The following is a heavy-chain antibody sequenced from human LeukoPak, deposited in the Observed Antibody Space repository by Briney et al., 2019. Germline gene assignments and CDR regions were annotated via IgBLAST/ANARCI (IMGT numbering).Heavy chain of an antibody. CDR1: GGSISSGGYY. CDR2: IYYSGST. Sequence: SETLSLTCTVSGGSISSGGYYWSWIRQHPGKGLEWIGYIYYSGSTYYNPSLKSRVTISVDTSKNQFSLKLSSVTAADTAVYYCARVSAAGPGASDYWGQGTLVTVSS. V-gene: IGHV4-31*03. D-gene: IGHD6-13*01. CDR3: ARVSAAGPGASDY. J-gene: IGHJ4*02.